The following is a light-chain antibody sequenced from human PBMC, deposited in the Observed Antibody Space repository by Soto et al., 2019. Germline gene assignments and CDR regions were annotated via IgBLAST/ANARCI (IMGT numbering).Light chain of an antibody. CDR2: DAS. V-gene: IGKV3-15*01. J-gene: IGKJ4*01. CDR1: QSAISN. CDR3: HQYYKWPLT. Sequence: ERVMTQSPATLSVSPGERVTLSCRASQSAISNLAWYQQKPGQTPRLLIYDASTRATDIPARFSGSGSGTDFTLTISSLLSEDFAVYYCHQYYKWPLTFGGGTKVDI.